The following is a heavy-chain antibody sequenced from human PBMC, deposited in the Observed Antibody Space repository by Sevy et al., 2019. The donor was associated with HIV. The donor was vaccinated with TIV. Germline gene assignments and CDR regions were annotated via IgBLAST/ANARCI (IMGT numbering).Heavy chain of an antibody. D-gene: IGHD2-21*01. J-gene: IGHJ3*02. CDR2: IGSGFNT. Sequence: GESLKISCAASEFNFNTYHMNWVRQAPGKGLEWISYIGSGFNTYYADSVKGRFTISRDNAKNSLFLQMTGLRAEDTALYFCVRDLDYSFIIWGQGTTVTVSS. CDR1: EFNFNTYH. V-gene: IGHV3-48*01. CDR3: VRDLDYSFII.